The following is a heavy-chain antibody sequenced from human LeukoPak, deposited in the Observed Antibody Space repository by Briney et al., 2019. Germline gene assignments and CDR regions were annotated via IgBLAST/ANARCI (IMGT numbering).Heavy chain of an antibody. CDR1: GFTFSSYG. CDR2: IRYDGSNK. Sequence: GGSLRLSCAASGFTFSSYGMHWVRQAPAKGLEWVAFIRYDGSNKYYADSVKGRFTISRDNSKNTLYLQMNSLRAEDTAVYYCAKELINGRITMVRGVIITTPFDYWGQGTLVTVSS. J-gene: IGHJ4*02. D-gene: IGHD3-10*01. CDR3: AKELINGRITMVRGVIITTPFDY. V-gene: IGHV3-30*02.